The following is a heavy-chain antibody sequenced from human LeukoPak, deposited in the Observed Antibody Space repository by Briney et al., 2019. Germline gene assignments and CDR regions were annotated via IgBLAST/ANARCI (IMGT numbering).Heavy chain of an antibody. J-gene: IGHJ6*02. Sequence: GGSLRLSCTTSGFDFNIYGMHWVRQAPGKGLEWVASINHNGNVNYYVDSVKGRFTISRDNAKNSLYLQMSNLRAEDTAVYFCARGGGLDVWGQGATVTVSS. V-gene: IGHV3-7*03. CDR1: GFDFNIYG. CDR2: INHNGNVN. D-gene: IGHD3-16*01. CDR3: ARGGGLDV.